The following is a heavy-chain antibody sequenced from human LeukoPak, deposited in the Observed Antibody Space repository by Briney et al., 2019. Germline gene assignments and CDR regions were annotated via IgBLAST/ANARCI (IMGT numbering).Heavy chain of an antibody. D-gene: IGHD1-14*01. CDR2: IYYSGST. CDR1: GGSISSYY. V-gene: IGHV4-59*01. J-gene: IGHJ3*02. CDR3: AREFGPDDAFDI. Sequence: PSETLSLTCTVSGGSISSYYWSWIRQPPGKGLEWIGYIYYSGSTNYSPSLKSRLTISVDTSKNQFSLKLSSVTAADTAVYYCAREFGPDDAFDIWGQGTMVTVSS.